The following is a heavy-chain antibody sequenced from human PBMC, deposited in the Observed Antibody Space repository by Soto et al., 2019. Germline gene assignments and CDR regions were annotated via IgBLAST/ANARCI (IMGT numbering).Heavy chain of an antibody. CDR1: GASFSGYY. Sequence: PSQTLSLTCALYGASFSGYYSGWVRQPPGKWLEWIGEINHSGSTNYNPSLKSRVTISVDTSKNQFSLKLSSVTAADTDVYFCARALGGIAAATGSWFDHWGQGTLVTVSS. D-gene: IGHD6-13*01. CDR2: INHSGST. J-gene: IGHJ5*02. V-gene: IGHV4-34*01. CDR3: ARALGGIAAATGSWFDH.